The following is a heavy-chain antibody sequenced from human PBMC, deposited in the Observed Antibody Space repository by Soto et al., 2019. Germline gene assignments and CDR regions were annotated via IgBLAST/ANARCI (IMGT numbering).Heavy chain of an antibody. CDR1: GGSISSYY. CDR3: ARVGGVAARTFDY. V-gene: IGHV4-59*01. CDR2: IYYSGST. Sequence: SETLSLTCTVSGGSISSYYWSRIRQPPGKGLEWIGYIYYSGSTDYNPSLKGRVTISVDTSKNQFSLKLRSVTAADTAVYYCARVGGVAARTFDYWGQGTLVTVSS. D-gene: IGHD6-6*01. J-gene: IGHJ4*02.